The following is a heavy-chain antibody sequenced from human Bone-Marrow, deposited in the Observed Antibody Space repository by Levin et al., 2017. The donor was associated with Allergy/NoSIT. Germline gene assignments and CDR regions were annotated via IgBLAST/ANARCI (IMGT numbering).Heavy chain of an antibody. Sequence: ASVKVSCKASGYTFTGYYMHWVRQAPGQGLEWMGWINPNSGGTNYAQKFQGWVTMTRDTSISTAYMELSRLRSDDTAVYYCARPSRPYSSGWRKPFFDYWGQGTLVTVSS. D-gene: IGHD6-19*01. CDR2: INPNSGGT. V-gene: IGHV1-2*04. J-gene: IGHJ4*02. CDR3: ARPSRPYSSGWRKPFFDY. CDR1: GYTFTGYY.